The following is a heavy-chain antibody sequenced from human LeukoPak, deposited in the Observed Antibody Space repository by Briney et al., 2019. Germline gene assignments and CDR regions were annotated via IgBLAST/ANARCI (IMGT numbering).Heavy chain of an antibody. CDR1: GYSISSGYY. V-gene: IGHV4-38-2*01. D-gene: IGHD2-21*01. J-gene: IGHJ4*02. Sequence: SETLSLTCAVSGYSISSGYYWGWIRQPPGKGLEWIGSIYYSGSTYYNPSLKSRVTISVDTSKNQFSLKLSSVTAADTAVYYCATHIVVVKGDGKDYWGQGTLVTVSS. CDR3: ATHIVVVKGDGKDY. CDR2: IYYSGST.